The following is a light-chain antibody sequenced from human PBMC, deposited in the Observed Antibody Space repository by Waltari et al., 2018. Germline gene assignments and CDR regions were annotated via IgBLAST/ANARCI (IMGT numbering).Light chain of an antibody. CDR1: LSILHSSQNKNY. J-gene: IGKJ3*01. Sequence: DIVMTQSPDSLSVSVGERATINCKSSLSILHSSQNKNYLAWYQQKSGQSPKLLIYAASTRESGVPDRFSGSGSGTDFTLTISGLQAEDVAVYYCQQYFSSPLSFGPGTKVDIK. CDR2: AAS. CDR3: QQYFSSPLS. V-gene: IGKV4-1*01.